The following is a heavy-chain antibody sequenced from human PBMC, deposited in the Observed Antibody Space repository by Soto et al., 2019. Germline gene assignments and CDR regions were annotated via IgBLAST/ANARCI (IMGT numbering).Heavy chain of an antibody. CDR1: GFAFISSS. D-gene: IGHD2-2*01. J-gene: IGHJ4*02. V-gene: IGHV3-7*01. Sequence: EVQLVESGGGLVQPGGSLRLSCAASGFAFISSSMSWVRQAPGKGLEWVANIKQDGSEKYYVDSVKGRFTISRDNAKNSLYLQMNSLRDEDTAVYYCAREGRGYCSSTSCPGIWGQGTLVTVSS. CDR2: IKQDGSEK. CDR3: AREGRGYCSSTSCPGI.